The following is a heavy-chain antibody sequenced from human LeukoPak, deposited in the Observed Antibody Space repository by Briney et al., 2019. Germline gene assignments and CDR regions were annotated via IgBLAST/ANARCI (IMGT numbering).Heavy chain of an antibody. V-gene: IGHV1-2*02. D-gene: IGHD2-2*01. Sequence: ASVKVSCTASGYTFTDYYVNWVRQAPGQGLEWMGWTNPNSGDTEYAQKFQGRVTMTRDTSISTAYMDLSWLGSDDTAMYYCARDHCTRNSCYEDLYYGMDVWGQGTTVTVSS. CDR3: ARDHCTRNSCYEDLYYGMDV. CDR1: GYTFTDYY. CDR2: TNPNSGDT. J-gene: IGHJ6*02.